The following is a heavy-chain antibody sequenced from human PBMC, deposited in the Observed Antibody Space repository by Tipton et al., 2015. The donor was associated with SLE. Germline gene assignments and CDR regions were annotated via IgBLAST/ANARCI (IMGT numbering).Heavy chain of an antibody. CDR3: ARRSSSFGAGFDY. CDR2: INHSGST. J-gene: IGHJ4*02. D-gene: IGHD6-6*01. Sequence: TLSLTCAVYGGSFNDYFWSWIRQPPGKGLEWIGEINHSGSTKYNPSLKSRVTISVDTSKNQFSLRLSSLTATDTAVYYCARRSSSFGAGFDYWGQVTPVTVSS. CDR1: GGSFNDYF. V-gene: IGHV4-34*01.